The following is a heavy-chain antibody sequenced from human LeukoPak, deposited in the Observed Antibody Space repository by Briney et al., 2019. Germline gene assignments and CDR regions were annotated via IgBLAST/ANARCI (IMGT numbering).Heavy chain of an antibody. CDR3: ARDQDSSGWPTPHY. D-gene: IGHD6-19*01. V-gene: IGHV3-20*04. Sequence: GGSLRLSCAASGFTFDDYGMSWVRQAPGKGLEWVSGINWNGGSTGYADSVRGRFTISRDNAKNSLYLQMNSLRAEDTALYYCARDQDSSGWPTPHYGGQGTLVTVSS. J-gene: IGHJ4*02. CDR1: GFTFDDYG. CDR2: INWNGGST.